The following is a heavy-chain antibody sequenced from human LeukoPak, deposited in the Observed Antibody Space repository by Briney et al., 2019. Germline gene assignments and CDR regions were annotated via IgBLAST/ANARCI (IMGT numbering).Heavy chain of an antibody. CDR2: IIPIFGTA. CDR1: GGTFSSYA. D-gene: IGHD2-15*01. CDR3: ARGCSGGSCYSAGYFQH. J-gene: IGHJ1*01. V-gene: IGHV1-69*13. Sequence: SVKVSCKASGGTFSSYAISWVRQALGQGLEWMGGIIPIFGTANYAQKFQGRVTITADESTSTAYMELSSLRSEDTAVYYCARGCSGGSCYSAGYFQHWGQGTLVTVSS.